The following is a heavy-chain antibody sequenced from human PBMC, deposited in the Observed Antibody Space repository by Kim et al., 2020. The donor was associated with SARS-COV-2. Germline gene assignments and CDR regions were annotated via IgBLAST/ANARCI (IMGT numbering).Heavy chain of an antibody. CDR3: ASLGVTAIQQFDL. V-gene: IGHV1-69*02. D-gene: IGHD2-21*02. Sequence: AQKFQGRVTITADKSTSTAYMELSSLRSEDTAVYYCASLGVTAIQQFDLWGRGTLVTVSS. J-gene: IGHJ2*01.